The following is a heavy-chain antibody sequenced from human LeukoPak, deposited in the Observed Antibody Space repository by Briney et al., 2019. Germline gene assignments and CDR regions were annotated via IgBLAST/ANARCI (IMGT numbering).Heavy chain of an antibody. J-gene: IGHJ4*02. CDR2: IYHSGST. CDR3: ARGRYYYDSRGYYKQYYFDY. CDR1: GGSISRGGYY. D-gene: IGHD3-22*01. Sequence: SETLPLTRTVSGGSISRGGYYWTWIRQHPGKGLEWIGYIYHSGSTYYNPSLKSRVTLSVDTSRSQFALNLSSVTAADTAVYYCARGRYYYDSRGYYKQYYFDYRGQGTLVTVSS. V-gene: IGHV4-31*03.